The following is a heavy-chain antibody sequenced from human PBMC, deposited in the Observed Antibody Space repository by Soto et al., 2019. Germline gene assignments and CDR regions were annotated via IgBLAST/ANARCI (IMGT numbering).Heavy chain of an antibody. CDR3: ARLAPRYRIRDYNYYSLDF. CDR2: INYSGST. D-gene: IGHD3-16*02. CDR1: GGSVSNYY. J-gene: IGHJ6*02. V-gene: IGHV4-59*02. Sequence: QVSLQESGPGLVKPSETLSLTCTVSGGSVSNYYWTWIRQPPGKGLEWISYINYSGSTDHSPSLKCRVTISLDTSKNQFSLRLISVTAADTAVYYCARLAPRYRIRDYNYYSLDFWGQGTTVIVSS.